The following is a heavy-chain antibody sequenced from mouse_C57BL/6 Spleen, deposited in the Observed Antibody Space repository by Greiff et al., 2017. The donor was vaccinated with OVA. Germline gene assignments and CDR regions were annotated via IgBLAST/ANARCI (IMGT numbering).Heavy chain of an antibody. D-gene: IGHD1-1*01. CDR1: GYTFTSYG. CDR3: ASDTTVRWYFDV. V-gene: IGHV1-81*01. CDR2: IYPRSGNT. Sequence: VQLQQSGAELARPGASVKLSCKASGYTFTSYGISWVKQRTGQGLEWIGEIYPRSGNTYYNEKFKGKATLTADKSSRPAYMELRSLTSEDSAVYFFASDTTVRWYFDVWGTGTTVTVSS. J-gene: IGHJ1*03.